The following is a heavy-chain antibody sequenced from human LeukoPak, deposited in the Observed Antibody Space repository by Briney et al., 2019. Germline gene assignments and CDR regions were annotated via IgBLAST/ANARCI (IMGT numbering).Heavy chain of an antibody. V-gene: IGHV3-23*01. CDR3: AKDNFRGISPQDY. Sequence: PGGSLRLSCAASGFTFSRYAMSWVRQAPGDGQEWVSAISGSGGSTYYADSVKGRFTISRDNSKNTLYLQMNSLRAEDTAVYYCAKDNFRGISPQDYWGQGTLVTVSS. CDR1: GFTFSRYA. D-gene: IGHD3-16*01. J-gene: IGHJ4*02. CDR2: ISGSGGST.